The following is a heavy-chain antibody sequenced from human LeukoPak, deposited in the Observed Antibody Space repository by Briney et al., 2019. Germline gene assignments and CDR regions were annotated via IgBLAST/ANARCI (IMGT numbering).Heavy chain of an antibody. CDR1: GFTFSSYW. Sequence: GGSLRLSCAASGFTFSSYWMHWVRQAPGKGLVWFSRINSDGSSTSYADSVKGRFTISRDNAKNTLYLQMNSLRAEDTAVYYCARGTWATLYYYYMDVWGKGTTVTVSS. V-gene: IGHV3-74*01. CDR3: ARGTWATLYYYYMDV. D-gene: IGHD5-24*01. J-gene: IGHJ6*03. CDR2: INSDGSST.